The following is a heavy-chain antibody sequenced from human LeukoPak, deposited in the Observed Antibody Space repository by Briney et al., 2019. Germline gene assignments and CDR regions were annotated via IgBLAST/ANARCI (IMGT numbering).Heavy chain of an antibody. CDR1: GFTFSSYD. D-gene: IGHD4-17*01. Sequence: GGSLRLSCAASGFTFSSYDMHWVRQATGKGLEWVSAIGTAGDTYYPGSVKGRFTISRENAKNSLYLQMNSLRAGDTAVYYCARGRGDYGDYAFDYWGQGTLVTVSS. CDR2: IGTAGDT. V-gene: IGHV3-13*04. CDR3: ARGRGDYGDYAFDY. J-gene: IGHJ4*02.